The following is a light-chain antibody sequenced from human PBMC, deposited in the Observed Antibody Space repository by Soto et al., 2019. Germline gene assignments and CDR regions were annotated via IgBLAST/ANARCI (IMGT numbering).Light chain of an antibody. Sequence: EIVMTQSPATLSVAPGEIATLSWSASQIVGSNLAWYQQKPGQAPRLLIYGASTRATGIPARFSGSGSGTDFTLTISRLEPEDFAVYYCQQYGSSPPSSTFGQGTRLEIK. J-gene: IGKJ5*01. CDR2: GAS. CDR3: QQYGSSPPSST. V-gene: IGKV3-15*01. CDR1: QIVGSN.